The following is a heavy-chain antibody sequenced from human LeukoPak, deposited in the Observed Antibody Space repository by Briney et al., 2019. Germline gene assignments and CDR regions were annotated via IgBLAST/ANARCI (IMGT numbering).Heavy chain of an antibody. Sequence: SETLSLTCAVSGGSINSNNWWSWIRQPPGKGLEWIGYIYYSASTNYNPSLKSRVTISVDTSNNQFSLKLSSVTAADTAVYYCARGSRGYSYGWGQGTLVTVSS. CDR3: ARGSRGYSYG. V-gene: IGHV4-59*01. J-gene: IGHJ4*02. CDR2: IYYSAST. D-gene: IGHD5-18*01. CDR1: GGSINSNNW.